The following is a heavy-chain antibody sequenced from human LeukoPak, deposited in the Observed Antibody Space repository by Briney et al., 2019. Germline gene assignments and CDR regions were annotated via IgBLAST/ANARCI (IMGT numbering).Heavy chain of an antibody. CDR3: ARDRGPRTGFMVREAYDY. J-gene: IGHJ4*02. V-gene: IGHV3-74*01. CDR2: INGDGSGT. Sequence: GGSLRLSCAASGFTFSSYWMHWVRQVPGKGLVWVSRINGDGSGTSYADSVKGRFSISRDNAKNTLYLQMSSLRAEDTAVYYCARDRGPRTGFMVREAYDYWGQGTLVTVSS. D-gene: IGHD3-10*01. CDR1: GFTFSSYW.